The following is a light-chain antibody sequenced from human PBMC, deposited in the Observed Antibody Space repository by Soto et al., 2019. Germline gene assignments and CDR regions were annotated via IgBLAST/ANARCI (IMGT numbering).Light chain of an antibody. Sequence: QSALTQPASVSGSPGQSITISCAGTSNDVGGNDYVSWYQHHPGKAPKLMIYDVSNRPSGVSNRFSGSKSGNTASLTISGLQAEDEADYYCSSYTRSNTVIFGGGTKLTVL. J-gene: IGLJ2*01. CDR2: DVS. CDR1: SNDVGGNDY. CDR3: SSYTRSNTVI. V-gene: IGLV2-14*03.